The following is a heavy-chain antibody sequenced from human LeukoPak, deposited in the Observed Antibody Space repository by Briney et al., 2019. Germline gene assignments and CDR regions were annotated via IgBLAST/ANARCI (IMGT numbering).Heavy chain of an antibody. CDR2: ISSSSSYI. J-gene: IGHJ4*02. Sequence: GGSLRLSCAASGFTFSSYWMHWVRQAPGKGLEWVSSISSSSSYIYYADSVKGRFTISRDNAKNSLYLQMNSLRAEDTAVYYCARLDDYYDSSGSDYWGQGTLVTVSS. CDR3: ARLDDYYDSSGSDY. D-gene: IGHD3-22*01. CDR1: GFTFSSYW. V-gene: IGHV3-21*01.